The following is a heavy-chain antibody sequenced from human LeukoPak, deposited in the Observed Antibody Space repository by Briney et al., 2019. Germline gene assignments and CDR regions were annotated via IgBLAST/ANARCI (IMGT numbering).Heavy chain of an antibody. V-gene: IGHV3-64*02. Sequence: AGGSLRLSCAASGFTFSRYAMQWVRQAPDKRLEYVSGMDDSGTHTFYAESVKGRFTMSRDNSRDTLYLQMRSLRPEDTAVYYCAGDGKAKNDYWGQGTLVTVST. CDR3: AGDGKAKNDY. CDR2: MDDSGTHT. D-gene: IGHD1-26*01. J-gene: IGHJ4*02. CDR1: GFTFSRYA.